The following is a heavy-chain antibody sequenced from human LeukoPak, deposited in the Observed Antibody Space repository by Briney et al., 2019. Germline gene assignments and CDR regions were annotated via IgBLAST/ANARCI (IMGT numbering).Heavy chain of an antibody. CDR1: GGSFSGYY. V-gene: IGHV4-34*01. Sequence: SETLSLTCAVYGGSFSGYYWSWIRQPPGKGLEWIGEINHSGSTNYNPSLKSRVTMSVDTSKNQFSLRLSSVTARDTAVYYCARHGDSSSYYFDYWGQGTLVTVSS. CDR3: ARHGDSSSYYFDY. CDR2: INHSGST. J-gene: IGHJ4*02. D-gene: IGHD6-6*01.